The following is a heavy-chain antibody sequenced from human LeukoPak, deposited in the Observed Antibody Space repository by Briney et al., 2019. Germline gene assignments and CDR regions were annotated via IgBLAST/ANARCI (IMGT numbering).Heavy chain of an antibody. CDR3: ARDGPYSTSSTHPP. D-gene: IGHD6-6*01. Sequence: GGSLRLSCAASGFTFSSSWMSWVRQAPGKGLEWVANIRQDGSEKYYVGSVKGRFTISRDNAKNSLYLQMDSLRAEDTAVYYCARDGPYSTSSTHPPWGQGTLVTVSS. CDR2: IRQDGSEK. CDR1: GFTFSSSW. V-gene: IGHV3-7*03. J-gene: IGHJ5*02.